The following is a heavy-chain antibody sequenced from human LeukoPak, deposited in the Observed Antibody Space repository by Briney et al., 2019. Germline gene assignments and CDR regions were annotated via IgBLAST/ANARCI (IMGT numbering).Heavy chain of an antibody. CDR2: ISGRGGNT. Sequence: GGSLRLSCAASGFTFSSYDMSWVRQAPGKGLEWVSGISGRGGNTYYADSVKGRFTISRDNSKNTLYLQMSSLSSEDTAVYYCAKRGSGWYMEGYWGQGTLVTVSS. CDR3: AKRGSGWYMEGY. D-gene: IGHD6-19*01. V-gene: IGHV3-23*01. J-gene: IGHJ4*02. CDR1: GFTFSSYD.